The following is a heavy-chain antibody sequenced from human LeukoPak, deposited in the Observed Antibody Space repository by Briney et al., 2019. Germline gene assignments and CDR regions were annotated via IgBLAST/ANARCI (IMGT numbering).Heavy chain of an antibody. Sequence: GRSLRLSCAASGFTFSSYGMHWVRQAPGKGLEWVAVISYDGSNKYYADSVKGRFTISRDNSKNTLYLQMNSLRAEDTAVYYCARDQSQWLYRGWFDPWGQGTLVTVSS. D-gene: IGHD6-19*01. V-gene: IGHV3-30*03. J-gene: IGHJ5*02. CDR3: ARDQSQWLYRGWFDP. CDR2: ISYDGSNK. CDR1: GFTFSSYG.